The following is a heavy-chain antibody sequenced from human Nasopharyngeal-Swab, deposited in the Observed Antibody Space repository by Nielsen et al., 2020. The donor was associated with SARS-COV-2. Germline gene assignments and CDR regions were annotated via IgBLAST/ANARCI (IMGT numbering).Heavy chain of an antibody. V-gene: IGHV3-48*03. J-gene: IGHJ4*02. CDR1: GFTFSAYD. CDR2: ISSTGSTI. Sequence: GESLKISCAASGFTFSAYDMNWVRQAPGKGLEWVSYISSTGSTINYADSVKGRFTISRDNSKNTLYLQMNSLRAEDTAVYYCAKERIVGATAFDYWGQGTLVTVSS. CDR3: AKERIVGATAFDY. D-gene: IGHD1-26*01.